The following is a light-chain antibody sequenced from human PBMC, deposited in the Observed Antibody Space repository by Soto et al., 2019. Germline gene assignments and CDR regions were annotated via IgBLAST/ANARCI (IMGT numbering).Light chain of an antibody. V-gene: IGLV2-23*01. J-gene: IGLJ2*01. CDR2: EDS. CDR1: SSDVGGYNL. CDR3: CSYAGRTNVV. Sequence: QSALTQPASVSGSPGQSITISCTGTSSDVGGYNLVSWYQQHPDKAPKLMIFEDSWRPSGVSTRFSGSKSGNTASLTISGLQAEDEADYYCCSYAGRTNVVFGGGTQLTVL.